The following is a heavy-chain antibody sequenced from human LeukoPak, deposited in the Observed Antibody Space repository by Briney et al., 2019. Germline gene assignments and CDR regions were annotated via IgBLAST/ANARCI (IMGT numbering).Heavy chain of an antibody. CDR3: ARVPQPPDPAAKDNWFDP. Sequence: ASVKVSCRASGYTFTSYAMNWVRQAPGQGLEWMGWINTNTGNPTYAQGFTGRFVFSLDTSVSTAYLQISSLKAEDTAVYYCARVPQPPDPAAKDNWFDPWGQGTLVTVSS. V-gene: IGHV7-4-1*02. D-gene: IGHD2-2*01. CDR2: INTNTGNP. CDR1: GYTFTSYA. J-gene: IGHJ5*02.